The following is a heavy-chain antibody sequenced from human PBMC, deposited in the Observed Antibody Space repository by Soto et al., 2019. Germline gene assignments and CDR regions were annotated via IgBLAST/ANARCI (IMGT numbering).Heavy chain of an antibody. V-gene: IGHV3-30*18. J-gene: IGHJ6*02. D-gene: IGHD4-17*01. CDR2: VSYDGNRE. CDR1: GFTFSGYG. CDR3: AKDRSDYGDDVYYYFYGMDV. Sequence: GGSLRLSCVGSGFTFSGYGMHWVRQAPGKGLEWVAVVSYDGNREYYADSVKGRSTVSRDNSKNTLYLQMNSLRAEDTAVYYCAKDRSDYGDDVYYYFYGMDVWGQGTTVTVSS.